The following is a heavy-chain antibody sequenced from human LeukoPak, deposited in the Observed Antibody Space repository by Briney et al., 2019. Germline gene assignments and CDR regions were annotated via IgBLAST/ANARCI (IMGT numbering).Heavy chain of an antibody. D-gene: IGHD1-1*01. J-gene: IGHJ5*02. V-gene: IGHV4-39*07. CDR3: ARGISTTLSHSWFDP. Sequence: SETLSLTCTVSGAPISYSGPYYWSWIRQPAGKRLEYVGSVYSSGKTYYNPSLQTRVTVSLDRSRNQFSLSLYSSTAADTAVYYCARGISTTLSHSWFDPWGQGTLVTVSS. CDR2: VYSSGKT. CDR1: GAPISYSGPYY.